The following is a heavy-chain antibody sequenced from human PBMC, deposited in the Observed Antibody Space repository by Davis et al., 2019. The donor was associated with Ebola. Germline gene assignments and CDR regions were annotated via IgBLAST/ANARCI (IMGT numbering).Heavy chain of an antibody. CDR3: ARVVYGEDYYMDV. D-gene: IGHD5/OR15-5a*01. Sequence: PGGSLRLSCAASGFTFSSYWMSWVRQAPGKGLEWVANIKQDGSEKYYVDSVKGRFTISRDNAKNSLYLQMNSLRAEDTAVYYCARVVYGEDYYMDVWGKGTTVTVSS. V-gene: IGHV3-7*03. J-gene: IGHJ6*03. CDR2: IKQDGSEK. CDR1: GFTFSSYW.